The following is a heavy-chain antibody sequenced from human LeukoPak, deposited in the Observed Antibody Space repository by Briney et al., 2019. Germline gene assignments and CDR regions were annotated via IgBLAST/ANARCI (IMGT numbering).Heavy chain of an antibody. V-gene: IGHV3-53*01. Sequence: GGSLRLSCAASGFTVSNNYMSWVRQAAGKGLDWVSVIYSDGSTYYADSVKGRFTISKDNTKNTLYLQMNSLRAEDTAIYYCAKAPTYGLDVWGQGTTVTVSS. CDR1: GFTVSNNY. J-gene: IGHJ6*02. CDR3: AKAPTYGLDV. CDR2: IYSDGST.